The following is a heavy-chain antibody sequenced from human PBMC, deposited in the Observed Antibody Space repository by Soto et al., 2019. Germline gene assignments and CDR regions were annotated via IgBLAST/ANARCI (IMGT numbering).Heavy chain of an antibody. J-gene: IGHJ4*02. CDR3: ALDYDSSGYYYGFDY. Sequence: EVQLLESGGGLVQPGGSLRLSCAASGFTFSSYAMSWVRQAPGKGLEWVSAISGSGGSTYYADSVKGRFTISRDNSKNTLYLQMNSLRAEDTAVYYCALDYDSSGYYYGFDYWGQGTLVTVSS. V-gene: IGHV3-23*01. CDR1: GFTFSSYA. CDR2: ISGSGGST. D-gene: IGHD3-22*01.